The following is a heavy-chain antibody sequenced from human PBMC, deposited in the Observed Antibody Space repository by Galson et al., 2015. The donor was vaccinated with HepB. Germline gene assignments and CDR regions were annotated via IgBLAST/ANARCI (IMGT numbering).Heavy chain of an antibody. D-gene: IGHD1/OR15-1a*01. J-gene: IGHJ4*02. CDR2: INEDGNAK. CDR1: ALRLSVSW. CDR3: ARGNNPNY. Sequence: PLRLSGVASALRLSVSWMTWAAESEGRGLEWGPNINEDGNAKRYLDSVMGRFTISKDNAKNSVFLQMDSLRADDTAIYYCARGNNPNYWGQGTLVTVSS. V-gene: IGHV3-7*03.